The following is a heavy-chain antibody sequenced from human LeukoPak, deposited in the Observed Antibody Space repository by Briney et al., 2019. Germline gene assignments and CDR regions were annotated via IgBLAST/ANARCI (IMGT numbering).Heavy chain of an antibody. CDR2: RKEDGSEK. Sequence: LSGGSLRLSCAASGFTFSTYWMSWVRQAPGKGLEWVANRKEDGSEKYYVDSVKGRFTISRDNAKNSLYLQMNSLRAEDTAVYYCATEIIGRHYDYWGQGTLLTVSS. V-gene: IGHV3-7*01. J-gene: IGHJ4*02. CDR3: ATEIIGRHYDY. CDR1: GFTFSTYW.